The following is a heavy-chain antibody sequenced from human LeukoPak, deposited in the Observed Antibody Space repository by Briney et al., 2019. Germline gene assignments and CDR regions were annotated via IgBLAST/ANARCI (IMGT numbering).Heavy chain of an antibody. J-gene: IGHJ4*02. CDR2: INLNSGGT. V-gene: IGHV1-2*02. CDR1: GYTFTVHY. D-gene: IGHD6-19*01. Sequence: ASVKVSCKASGYTFTVHYMHWGRQAPGQGLELMGWINLNSGGTNYAQKVQGRVTMTRDTSISTAYMALSRMRSDDTAVYYCARDPTGYSSGWFDYWGQGTLVTVSS. CDR3: ARDPTGYSSGWFDY.